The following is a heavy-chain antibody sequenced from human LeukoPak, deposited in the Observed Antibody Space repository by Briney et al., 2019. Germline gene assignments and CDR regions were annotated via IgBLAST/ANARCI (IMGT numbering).Heavy chain of an antibody. CDR1: GFTFSSYA. Sequence: GGSLRLSCAASGFTFSSYAMNWVRQAPGKGLEWVSTISGTGSSTYYTDSVKSRFTISRDNSKNTLYLQMNSLRAEDTAVYYCARIPMAAGAYYFDYWGQGTLVSVSS. CDR3: ARIPMAAGAYYFDY. D-gene: IGHD6-13*01. CDR2: ISGTGSST. V-gene: IGHV3-23*01. J-gene: IGHJ4*02.